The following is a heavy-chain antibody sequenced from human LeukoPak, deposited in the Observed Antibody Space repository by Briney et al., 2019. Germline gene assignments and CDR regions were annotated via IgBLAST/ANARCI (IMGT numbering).Heavy chain of an antibody. Sequence: ASVKVSCKASGGTFSSYDINWVRQATGQGLEWMGWMNPNSGNTGYAQKFQGRVTMTRNTSISTAYMELSSLRSEDTAVYYCARDRYCSSTSCYRARPNWFDPWGQGTLVTVSS. CDR2: MNPNSGNT. V-gene: IGHV1-8*02. CDR3: ARDRYCSSTSCYRARPNWFDP. CDR1: GGTFSSYD. J-gene: IGHJ5*02. D-gene: IGHD2-2*01.